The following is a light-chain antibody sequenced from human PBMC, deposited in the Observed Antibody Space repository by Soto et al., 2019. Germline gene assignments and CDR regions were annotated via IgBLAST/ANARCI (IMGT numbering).Light chain of an antibody. CDR1: SRDVGAYNY. V-gene: IGLV2-14*01. Sequence: QSALTQPASVSGSPGESITISCTGTSRDVGAYNYVSWYQQDPGKAPKLMIYDVSSRPSGVSNRFSGSKSGHTASLTISGLQAEDEADYYCSSYTSSSTYVFGTGTKVTVL. CDR2: DVS. J-gene: IGLJ1*01. CDR3: SSYTSSSTYV.